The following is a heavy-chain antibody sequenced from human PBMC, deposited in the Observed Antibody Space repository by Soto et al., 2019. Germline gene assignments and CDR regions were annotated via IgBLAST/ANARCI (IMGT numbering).Heavy chain of an antibody. CDR1: GGTFSSYA. CDR3: ARDRAAAGTRYFDY. Sequence: SVKVSCKASGGTFSSYAISWVRQAPGQGLEWMGGIIPIFGTANYAQKFQGRVTITADESTSTAYMELSSLRSEDTAVYYCARDRAAAGTRYFDYWGQGTLVTVSS. V-gene: IGHV1-69*13. D-gene: IGHD6-13*01. CDR2: IIPIFGTA. J-gene: IGHJ4*02.